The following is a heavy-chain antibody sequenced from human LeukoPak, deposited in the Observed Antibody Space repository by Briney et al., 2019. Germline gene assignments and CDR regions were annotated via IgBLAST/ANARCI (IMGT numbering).Heavy chain of an antibody. CDR3: ARDVDSGHFDY. D-gene: IGHD1-1*01. Sequence: GGSLRLSCAASGFTFSSYAMHWVRQAPGKGLEWVANIKPDGSEKYYVDSVKGRFTISRDNAKNSLYLQMNCLRAEDTAVYYCARDVDSGHFDYWGQGTLVTVSS. J-gene: IGHJ4*02. CDR2: IKPDGSEK. V-gene: IGHV3-7*01. CDR1: GFTFSSYA.